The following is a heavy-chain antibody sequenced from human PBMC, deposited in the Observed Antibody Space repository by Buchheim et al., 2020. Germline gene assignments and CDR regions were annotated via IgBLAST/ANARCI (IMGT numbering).Heavy chain of an antibody. V-gene: IGHV3-48*04. CDR1: GFTFSSYG. Sequence: VQLVESGGGLIQPGESLRLSCAASGFTFSSYGMNWVRQAPGKGLEWVSFISGSDNTIYYADSVKGRFTISRDNAKNSLVLHMNSLRVEDTAVHYCARDQRDQGYWYFDLWGRGT. CDR2: ISGSDNTI. J-gene: IGHJ2*01. CDR3: ARDQRDQGYWYFDL.